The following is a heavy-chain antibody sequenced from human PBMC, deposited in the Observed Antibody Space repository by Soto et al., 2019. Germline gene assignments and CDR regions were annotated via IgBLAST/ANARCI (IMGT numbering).Heavy chain of an antibody. V-gene: IGHV5-51*01. CDR2: IYPGDSDT. Sequence: GESLKISCQGSGYSFSTSWIGWVRQMPGKGLEWMGIIYPGDSDTRYSPSFQGQVTISADKSISTAFLQGSSLKASDTATYYCARTTIAGIRGYFDYWGQGTLVNVSS. CDR3: ARTTIAGIRGYFDY. J-gene: IGHJ4*02. CDR1: GYSFSTSW. D-gene: IGHD2-21*01.